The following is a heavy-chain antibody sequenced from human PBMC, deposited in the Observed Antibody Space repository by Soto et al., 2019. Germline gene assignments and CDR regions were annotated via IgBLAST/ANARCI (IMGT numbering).Heavy chain of an antibody. CDR3: ARGVGPSWSYYNSYFDY. CDR2: IGTAGDT. V-gene: IGHV3-13*01. CDR1: GFTFSSYD. Sequence: GGSLRLSCAASGFTFSSYDMHWVRQATGKGLEWVSAIGTAGDTFYPGSVKGRFTISRENAKNSLYLQMNSLRAEDTAVYYCARGVGPSWSYYNSYFDYWGQGTLVTVSS. J-gene: IGHJ4*02. D-gene: IGHD3-10*01.